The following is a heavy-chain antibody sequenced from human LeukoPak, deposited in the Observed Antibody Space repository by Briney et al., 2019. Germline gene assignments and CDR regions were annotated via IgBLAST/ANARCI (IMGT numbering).Heavy chain of an antibody. CDR1: GGSISSYY. D-gene: IGHD1-26*01. J-gene: IGHJ4*02. Sequence: PSETLSLTCTVSGGSISSYYWSWIRQPPGKGLEWIGYIYYSGSTNYNPSLKSRVTISVDTSKNQFSLKLSSVTAADTAVYYCARQGYYVAGPDYWGQGTLVTVSS. V-gene: IGHV4-59*08. CDR3: ARQGYYVAGPDY. CDR2: IYYSGST.